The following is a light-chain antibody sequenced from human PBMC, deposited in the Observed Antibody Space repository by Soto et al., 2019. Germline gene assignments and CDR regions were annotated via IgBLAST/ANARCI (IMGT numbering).Light chain of an antibody. CDR2: GNS. CDR3: QSYDSSLSADV. J-gene: IGLJ1*01. V-gene: IGLV1-40*01. Sequence: QSVLAQPPSVSGAPGQKVTISCTGSSSNIGAGYDLHWYQQLPGTAPKLLLYGNSNRPSGVPDRFSGSKSGTSASLAITGLQAEDEADYYCQSYDSSLSADVFGTGTKLTVL. CDR1: SSNIGAGYD.